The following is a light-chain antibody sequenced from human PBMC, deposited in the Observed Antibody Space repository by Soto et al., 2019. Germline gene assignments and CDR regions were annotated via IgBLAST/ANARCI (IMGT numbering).Light chain of an antibody. V-gene: IGKV4-1*01. J-gene: IGKJ4*01. CDR1: RSVLYSSNNKNY. CDR2: WAS. Sequence: DIVMTQSPDSLAVSLGERATINCKSSRSVLYSSNNKNYLAWYQQKPGQPPKLLIYWASTRESGVPVRFSGSGSETDFTLSINSLQAEDVAVYYCQQYYNTPLTFGGGNKVEIK. CDR3: QQYYNTPLT.